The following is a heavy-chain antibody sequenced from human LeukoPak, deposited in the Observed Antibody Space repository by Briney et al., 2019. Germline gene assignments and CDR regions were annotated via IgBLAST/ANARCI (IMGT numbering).Heavy chain of an antibody. Sequence: PGGSLRLSCAASGFTVTNNHMSWVRQAPGKGLEWVSVIYSGGSTYYAASVKGRFTISRDDSKNTPYLQMNGLRAEDTALYYCGSSYSGSWPEIDYWGQGTLVTVSS. CDR1: GFTVTNNH. J-gene: IGHJ4*02. CDR3: GSSYSGSWPEIDY. V-gene: IGHV3-66*01. D-gene: IGHD6-13*01. CDR2: IYSGGST.